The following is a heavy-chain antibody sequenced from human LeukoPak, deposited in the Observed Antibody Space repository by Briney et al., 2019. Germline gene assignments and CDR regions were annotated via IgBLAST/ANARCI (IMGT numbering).Heavy chain of an antibody. CDR3: ARTRRSSGYFPFDS. D-gene: IGHD3-22*01. CDR1: GYSISSGYY. Sequence: SETLSLTCVVSGYSISSGYYWDWIRQTPGKGLEWIGTIYHNGNTYSNPPLKSRVTISLDTSKNQFSLKLTSVTAADTAVYYCARTRRSSGYFPFDSWGQGTLVTVSS. J-gene: IGHJ5*01. CDR2: IYHNGNT. V-gene: IGHV4-38-2*01.